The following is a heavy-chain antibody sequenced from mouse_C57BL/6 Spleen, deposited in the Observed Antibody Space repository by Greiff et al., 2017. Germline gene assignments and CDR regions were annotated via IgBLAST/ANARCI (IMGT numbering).Heavy chain of an antibody. D-gene: IGHD1-1*01. CDR2: FYPGSGSI. V-gene: IGHV1-62-2*01. CDR1: GYTFTEYT. Sequence: QVQLQQSGAELVKPGASVKLSCKASGYTFTEYTIHWVKQRSGQGLEWIGWFYPGSGSIKYNEKFKDKATLTADKSSSTVYMELSRLTSEDSAVYFCARHEEGYYYGSSPGWFAYWGKGTLVTVS. J-gene: IGHJ3*01. CDR3: ARHEEGYYYGSSPGWFAY.